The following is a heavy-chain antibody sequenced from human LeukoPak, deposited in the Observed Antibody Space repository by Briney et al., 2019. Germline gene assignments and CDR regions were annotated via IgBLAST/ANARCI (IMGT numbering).Heavy chain of an antibody. Sequence: LTGGSLRLSCAASGFTFSFYGMHWVRQAPGKGLEWVAVIWYDGINKYYADSVKGRFTISRDNSKNTLYLQMNSLRAEDTAVYYCARDCTDCGGDCYPCSGGMDVWGQGTTVTVSS. V-gene: IGHV3-33*01. CDR2: IWYDGINK. CDR1: GFTFSFYG. D-gene: IGHD2-21*02. CDR3: ARDCTDCGGDCYPCSGGMDV. J-gene: IGHJ6*02.